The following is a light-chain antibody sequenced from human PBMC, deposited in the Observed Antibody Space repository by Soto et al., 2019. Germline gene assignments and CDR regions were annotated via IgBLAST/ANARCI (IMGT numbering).Light chain of an antibody. CDR3: QQSGSSPPFT. V-gene: IGKV3-20*01. J-gene: IGKJ5*01. CDR2: GAS. CDR1: QSVSSSY. Sequence: EIVLTQSPGTLSLSPGERATLSCRASQSVSSSYLAGYQQKPGQAPRLLIYGASSRATGIPDRSSGSGSGFYFTFSTSRPSPADFALYYCQQSGSSPPFTFGHRTRLEIK.